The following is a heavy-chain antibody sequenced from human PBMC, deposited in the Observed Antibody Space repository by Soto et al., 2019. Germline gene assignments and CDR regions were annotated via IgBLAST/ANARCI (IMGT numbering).Heavy chain of an antibody. J-gene: IGHJ4*02. D-gene: IGHD4-17*01. Sequence: QVQLVQSGAEVKKPGASVKVSCKTSGYTFAAYYIHWIRQAPGQGLEWMGWINPTSGGTVYAQNFQDRVTRSRDTSISTAYMELRRLNSDDTAVYYCARDPDYVDYWGYFFDSWGQGTPVTVSS. CDR1: GYTFAAYY. CDR2: INPTSGGT. V-gene: IGHV1-2*02. CDR3: ARDPDYVDYWGYFFDS.